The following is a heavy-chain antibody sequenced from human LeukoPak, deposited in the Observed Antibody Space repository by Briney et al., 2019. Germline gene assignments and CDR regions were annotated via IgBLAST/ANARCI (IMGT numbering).Heavy chain of an antibody. D-gene: IGHD2-15*01. CDR2: FDPEDGET. J-gene: IGHJ6*02. Sequence: EASVKVSCKVSGYTLTELSMHWVRQAPGKGLEWMGGFDPEDGETIYAQKFQGRVTMTEDTSTDTAYMELSSLRSEDTAVCYCATWWGSDGMDVWGQGTTVTVSS. CDR3: ATWWGSDGMDV. V-gene: IGHV1-24*01. CDR1: GYTLTELS.